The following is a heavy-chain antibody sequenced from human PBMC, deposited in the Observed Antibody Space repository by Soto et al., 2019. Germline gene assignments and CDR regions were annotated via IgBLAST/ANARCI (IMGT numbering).Heavy chain of an antibody. D-gene: IGHD3-22*01. CDR2: IIPIFGTA. CDR1: GGTFSSYA. Sequence: SVKVSCKASGGTFSSYAISWVRQAPGQGLEWMGGIIPIFGTANYAQKFQGRVTITADKSTSTAYMELSSLRSEDTAVYYCARSLSTPGSSGSLSVFDIWGQGTMVTVSS. CDR3: ARSLSTPGSSGSLSVFDI. J-gene: IGHJ3*02. V-gene: IGHV1-69*06.